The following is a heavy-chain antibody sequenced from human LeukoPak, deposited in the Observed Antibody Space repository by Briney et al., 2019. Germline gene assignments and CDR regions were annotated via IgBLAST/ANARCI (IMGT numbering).Heavy chain of an antibody. CDR1: GFTFSSYL. J-gene: IGHJ4*02. D-gene: IGHD2-8*01. V-gene: IGHV3-7*01. CDR3: ARKGYCTNGVCFYDY. CDR2: IMQDGSEK. Sequence: QPGGSLRLSCAASGFTFSSYLMSWVRQAPGKGREWVASIMQDGSEKYYVDSVTGRFTITRDNAKNSLYLQLNSRRGHDTAVYYCARKGYCTNGVCFYDYWGQGTLVTVSS.